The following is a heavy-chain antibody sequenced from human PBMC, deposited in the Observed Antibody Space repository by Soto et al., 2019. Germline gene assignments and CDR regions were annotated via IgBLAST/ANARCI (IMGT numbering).Heavy chain of an antibody. CDR2: ISAYNGNT. CDR1: GGTFSSYA. V-gene: IGHV1-18*01. D-gene: IGHD3-10*01. CDR3: AVTNYYGSGSYHRTDRYYYYCMDV. J-gene: IGHJ6*02. Sequence: ASVKVSCKASGGTFSSYAISWVRQAPGQGLEWMGWISAYNGNTNYAQKLQGRVTMTTDTSTSTAYMELRSLRSDDTAVYYCAVTNYYGSGSYHRTDRYYYYCMDVWS.